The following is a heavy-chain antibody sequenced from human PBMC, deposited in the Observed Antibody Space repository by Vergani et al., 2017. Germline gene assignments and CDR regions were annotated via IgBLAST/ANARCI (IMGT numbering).Heavy chain of an antibody. CDR1: GASITSGSFY. V-gene: IGHV4-61*02. Sequence: QVHLNEAGPGLVQPSQTLSLTCTVSGASITSGSFYWSWIRQPAGKGLEWIGRIHASGTKNYNPSLRSRVTLSVDTSKNQLSLKMISMTAADTAVYYCGRGPVGVTAPDHWGQGRLVTVSS. D-gene: IGHD2-21*02. CDR3: GRGPVGVTAPDH. J-gene: IGHJ4*02. CDR2: IHASGTK.